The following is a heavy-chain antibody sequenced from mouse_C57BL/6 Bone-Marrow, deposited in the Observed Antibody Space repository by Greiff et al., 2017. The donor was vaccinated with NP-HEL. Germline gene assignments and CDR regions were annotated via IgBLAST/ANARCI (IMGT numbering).Heavy chain of an antibody. CDR1: GYTFTSYW. CDR2: IDPSDSYT. D-gene: IGHD1-1*01. J-gene: IGHJ1*03. V-gene: IGHV1-59*01. Sequence: VQLQQPGAELVRPGTSVKLSCKASGYTFTSYWMHWVKQRPGQGLEWIGVIDPSDSYTNYNQKFKGKATLTVDTSYSTAYMQLSSLTSEDSAVDYCARWRFITTVVWYFDVWGTGTTVTVSS. CDR3: ARWRFITTVVWYFDV.